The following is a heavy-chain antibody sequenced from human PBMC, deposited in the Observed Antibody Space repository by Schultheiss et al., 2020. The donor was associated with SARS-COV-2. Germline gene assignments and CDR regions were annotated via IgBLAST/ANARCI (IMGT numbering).Heavy chain of an antibody. CDR3: ARPEHHYYDSSGYYYA. D-gene: IGHD3-22*01. J-gene: IGHJ4*02. CDR2: ISYSGST. CDR1: GGSFSGYY. Sequence: SQTLSLTCAVYGGSFSGYYWNWIRQPPGKGLEWIGYISYSGSTNYNPSFKSRVTISVDTSKNQFSLKLSSVTAADTAVYYCARPEHHYYDSSGYYYAWGQGTLVTVSS. V-gene: IGHV4-59*12.